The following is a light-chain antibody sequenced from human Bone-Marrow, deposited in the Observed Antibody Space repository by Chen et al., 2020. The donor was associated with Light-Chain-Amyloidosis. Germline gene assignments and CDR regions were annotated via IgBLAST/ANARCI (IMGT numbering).Light chain of an antibody. V-gene: IGLV3-21*02. CDR1: NIGSTS. CDR2: DDS. Sequence: SYVLTQPSSVSVALGQTDTIACGGNNIGSTSVHWYQHTPGQAPLLVVYDDSDRPSGIPERLSGSNSGNTATLTISRVEAGDEADYYCQVWDRSSDRPVFGGGTKLTVL. J-gene: IGLJ3*02. CDR3: QVWDRSSDRPV.